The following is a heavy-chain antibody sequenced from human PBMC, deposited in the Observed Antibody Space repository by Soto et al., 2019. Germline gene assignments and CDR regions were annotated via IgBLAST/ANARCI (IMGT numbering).Heavy chain of an antibody. CDR2: ISGSGGTT. Sequence: GGSLRLSCAASGFTFSSYDMSWVRQAPGRGLECVSTISGSGGTTYYADSVKGRFTISRDNSKNTLYLQMNSLRAEDTAVYSCAKATYSGGGAFDIWGQGTMVSV. D-gene: IGHD3-10*01. J-gene: IGHJ3*02. CDR1: GFTFSSYD. V-gene: IGHV3-23*01. CDR3: AKATYSGGGAFDI.